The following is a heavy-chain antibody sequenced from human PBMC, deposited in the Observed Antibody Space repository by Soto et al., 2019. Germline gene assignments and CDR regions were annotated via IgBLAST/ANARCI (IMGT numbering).Heavy chain of an antibody. J-gene: IGHJ4*02. CDR1: GASTGGYY. CDR3: ARHWWSSGSYLVFDS. V-gene: IGHV4-59*08. Sequence: QVQLQESGPGLLKPSETLSLTCTISGASTGGYYWSWIRQSPGRGLEWIGYVFSSGSTNYSPSLQSRVAISIDTSKRQFFLKLTSVPTADTALYYCARHWWSSGSYLVFDSWGQGTQVTVSS. D-gene: IGHD6-19*01. CDR2: VFSSGST.